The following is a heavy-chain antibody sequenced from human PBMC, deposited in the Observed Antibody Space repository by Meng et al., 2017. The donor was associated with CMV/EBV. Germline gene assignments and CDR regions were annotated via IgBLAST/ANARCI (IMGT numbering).Heavy chain of an antibody. CDR3: ARGFSHPRYCSSTSCYPADYYYGMDV. J-gene: IGHJ6*02. Sequence: SETLSPTCAVYGGSFSGYYWSWIRQPPGKGLEWIGEINHSGSTNYNPSLKSRVTISVDTSKNQFSLKLSSVTAADTAVYYCARGFSHPRYCSSTSCYPADYYYGMDVWGQGTTVTVSS. D-gene: IGHD2-2*01. CDR1: GGSFSGYY. CDR2: INHSGST. V-gene: IGHV4-34*01.